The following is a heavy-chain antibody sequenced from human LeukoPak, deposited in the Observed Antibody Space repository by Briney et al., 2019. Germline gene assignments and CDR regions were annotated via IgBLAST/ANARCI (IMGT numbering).Heavy chain of an antibody. CDR3: ARDPKAAYDILTGLLFDY. CDR1: GFTFSSYS. CDR2: ISSSSSTI. Sequence: PGGSLRLSCAASGFTFSSYSMNWVRQAPGKGLEWVSYISSSSSTIYYADSVKGRFTISRDNAKNSLYLQMNSLRAEDTAVYYCARDPKAAYDILTGLLFDYWGQGTLVTVSS. V-gene: IGHV3-48*04. D-gene: IGHD3-9*01. J-gene: IGHJ4*02.